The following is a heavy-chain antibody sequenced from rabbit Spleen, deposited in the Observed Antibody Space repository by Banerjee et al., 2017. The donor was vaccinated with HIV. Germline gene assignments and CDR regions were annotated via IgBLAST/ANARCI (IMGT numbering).Heavy chain of an antibody. Sequence: QSLEESGGDLVKPGASLTLTCTASGFSFSSRYYMCWVRQAPGKGLEWIACIASGSSGDIYYASWAKGRFTISKTSSTTVTLQMTSLTAADTATYFCARDTGSSFSSYGMDLWGQGTLVTVS. V-gene: IGHV1S40*01. CDR3: ARDTGSSFSSYGMDL. D-gene: IGHD8-1*01. CDR1: GFSFSSRYY. CDR2: IASGSSGDI. J-gene: IGHJ3*01.